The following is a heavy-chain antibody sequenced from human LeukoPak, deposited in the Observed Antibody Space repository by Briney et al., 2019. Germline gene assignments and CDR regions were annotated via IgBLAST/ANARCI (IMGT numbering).Heavy chain of an antibody. Sequence: SETLSLTCTVSGGSISSSSYYWGWIRQPPGKGLEWIGSIYYSGSTYYNPSLKSLVTISVDTSKNQFSLKLSSVTAADTAVYYCARDPQPTVVTNYGDYWGQGTLVTVSS. CDR3: ARDPQPTVVTNYGDY. CDR2: IYYSGST. V-gene: IGHV4-39*07. D-gene: IGHD4-23*01. CDR1: GGSISSSSYY. J-gene: IGHJ4*02.